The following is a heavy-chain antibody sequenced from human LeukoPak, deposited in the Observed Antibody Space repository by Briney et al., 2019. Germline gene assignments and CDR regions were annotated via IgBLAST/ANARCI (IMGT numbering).Heavy chain of an antibody. CDR1: GFTFSSYP. V-gene: IGHV3-72*01. CDR3: ARFPDY. Sequence: GGSLRLSCSASGFTFSSYPMHWVRQAPGKGLEWVGRIRNKANNYTTEYAASVKGRFTISRDDSKRSLYLQMNSLKTEDTAVYYCARFPDYWGQGTLVTVSS. J-gene: IGHJ4*02. CDR2: IRNKANNYTT.